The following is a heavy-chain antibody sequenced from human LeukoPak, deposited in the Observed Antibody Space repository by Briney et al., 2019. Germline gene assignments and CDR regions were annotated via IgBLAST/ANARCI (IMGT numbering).Heavy chain of an antibody. CDR2: IKHSGST. CDR1: GGSFNGHH. J-gene: IGHJ6*03. V-gene: IGHV4-34*01. D-gene: IGHD4-17*01. Sequence: SETLSLTCAVSGGSFNGHHCTWIRQAPGKGLGWIGEIKHSGSTNYNPSLKSRVTISVDTSKNHFSLKLSSVTAADTALYYCARGTTVTTFQAGTYYYYYIDVWGKGTTVAVSS. CDR3: ARGTTVTTFQAGTYYYYYIDV.